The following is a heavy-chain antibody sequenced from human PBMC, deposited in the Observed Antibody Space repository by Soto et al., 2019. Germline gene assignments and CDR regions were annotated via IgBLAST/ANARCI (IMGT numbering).Heavy chain of an antibody. D-gene: IGHD6-19*01. CDR3: ARSLAVAGMVGMCGYAGCGSFDI. V-gene: IGHV1-69*12. Sequence: QVQLVQSGAEVKKPGSSVKVSCKASGGTFSSYAISWVRQAPGQGLEWMGGIIPIFGTANYAQKFQGRVTITADESTSTAYRELSSLRSEDTAVYYCARSLAVAGMVGMCGYAGCGSFDIWGQGTMVTVSS. CDR1: GGTFSSYA. J-gene: IGHJ3*02. CDR2: IIPIFGTA.